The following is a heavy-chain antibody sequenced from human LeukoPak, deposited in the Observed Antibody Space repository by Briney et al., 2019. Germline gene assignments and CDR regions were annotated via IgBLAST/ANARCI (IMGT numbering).Heavy chain of an antibody. CDR3: ARGEGGYDYAPPQYYYGMDV. J-gene: IGHJ6*02. V-gene: IGHV1-69*13. D-gene: IGHD5-12*01. CDR2: IIPIFGTA. Sequence: ASVKVSCKASGYTFTSYGISWVRQAPGQGLEWMGGIIPIFGTANYAQKFQGRVTITADESTSTAYMELSSPRSEDTAVYYCARGEGGYDYAPPQYYYGMDVWGQGTTVTVSS. CDR1: GYTFTSYG.